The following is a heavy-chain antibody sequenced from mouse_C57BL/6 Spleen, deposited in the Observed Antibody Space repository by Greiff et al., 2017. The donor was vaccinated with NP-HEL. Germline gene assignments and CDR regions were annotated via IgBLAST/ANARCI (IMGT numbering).Heavy chain of an antibody. CDR1: GYAFSSSW. V-gene: IGHV1-82*01. Sequence: QVQLQQSGPELVKPGASVKISCKASGYAFSSSWMNWVKQRPGKGLEWIGRIYPGDGDTNYNGKFKGKATLTADKSSSTAYMQLSSLTSEDSAVYFCAREGFYYSFYAMDDWGQATSVTVSS. D-gene: IGHD2-12*01. CDR2: IYPGDGDT. J-gene: IGHJ4*01. CDR3: AREGFYYSFYAMDD.